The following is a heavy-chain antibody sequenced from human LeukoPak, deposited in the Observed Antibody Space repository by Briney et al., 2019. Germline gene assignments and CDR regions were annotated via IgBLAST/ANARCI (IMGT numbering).Heavy chain of an antibody. D-gene: IGHD4-17*01. V-gene: IGHV3-48*03. CDR2: ISSSGSTI. CDR3: ARGGGWKVTTDY. J-gene: IGHJ4*02. CDR1: GFTFSSYE. Sequence: TGGSLRLSCAASGFTFSSYEMNWVRQAPGKGLEWVSYISSSGSTIYYADSVKGRFTISRDNAKNSLYLQMNSLRAEDTAVYYCARGGGWKVTTDYWGQGTLVTVSS.